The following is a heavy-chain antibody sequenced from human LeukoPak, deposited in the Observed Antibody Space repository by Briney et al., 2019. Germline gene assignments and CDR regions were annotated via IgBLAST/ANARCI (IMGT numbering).Heavy chain of an antibody. J-gene: IGHJ3*02. D-gene: IGHD3-10*01. Sequence: GGSLRLSCAASGFTFSSYGMSWVRQAPGKGLEWVSVISGRGGRTYYADSVRGRFTISRDNSKNTLFLQMNSPRAEDTAVYYCAKDRDYFGSGSYSPGDAFDIWGQGTMVTVSS. CDR1: GFTFSSYG. V-gene: IGHV3-23*01. CDR3: AKDRDYFGSGSYSPGDAFDI. CDR2: ISGRGGRT.